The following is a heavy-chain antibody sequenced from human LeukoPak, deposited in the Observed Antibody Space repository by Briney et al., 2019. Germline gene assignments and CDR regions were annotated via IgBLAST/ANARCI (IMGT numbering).Heavy chain of an antibody. CDR1: GFTFSGHW. V-gene: IGHV3-53*04. D-gene: IGHD6-19*01. J-gene: IGHJ4*02. Sequence: GGSLRLSCAASGFTFSGHWMQWVRQAPGKGLEWVSVIYSGGSTYYADSVKGRFTTSRHNSKNTLYLQMNSLRAEDTAVYYCARSRRYSSGWYYFDYWGQGTLVTVSS. CDR2: IYSGGST. CDR3: ARSRRYSSGWYYFDY.